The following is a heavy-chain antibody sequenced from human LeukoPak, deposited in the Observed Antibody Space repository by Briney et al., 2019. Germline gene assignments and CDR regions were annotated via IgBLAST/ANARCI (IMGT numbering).Heavy chain of an antibody. CDR2: ISYDGSNK. D-gene: IGHD3-16*02. J-gene: IGHJ6*03. Sequence: GGSLRLSCAASGFTFSSYAMHWVRQAPGKGLEWVAVISYDGSNKYYADSVKGRFTISRDNSKNTLYLQMNSLRAEDTAVYYCARDGVISYYYYYYMDVWGKGTTVTVSS. CDR3: ARDGVISYYYYYYMDV. CDR1: GFTFSSYA. V-gene: IGHV3-30-3*01.